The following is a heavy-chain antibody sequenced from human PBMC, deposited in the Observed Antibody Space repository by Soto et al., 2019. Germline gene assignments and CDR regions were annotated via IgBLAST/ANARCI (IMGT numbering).Heavy chain of an antibody. CDR1: GFPFSTYA. D-gene: IGHD5-18*01. CDR2: ISYDGSNK. Sequence: GGSLRLSCAASGFPFSTYAMHWVRQAPCKGLEWVAVISYDGSNKYYADSVKGRFTISRDNSKNTLYLQMNSLRADDTALYYCGRDLGGIQLWLRECYYCGIHFQCQAITVTV. CDR3: GRDLGGIQLWLRECYYCGIHF. J-gene: IGHJ6*02. V-gene: IGHV3-30-3*01.